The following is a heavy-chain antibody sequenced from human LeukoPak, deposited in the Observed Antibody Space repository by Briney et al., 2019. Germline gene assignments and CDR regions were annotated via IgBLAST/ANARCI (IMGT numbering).Heavy chain of an antibody. D-gene: IGHD3-3*01. CDR2: IYYSGST. V-gene: IGHV4-59*01. CDR3: AGERTHYDFWSGYFDY. CDR1: GGSISSYY. J-gene: IGHJ4*02. Sequence: SETLSLTCTVSGGSISSYYWSWIRQPPGKGLEWIGYIYYSGSTNYNPSLKSRVTISVDTSKNQFSLKLSSVTAADTAVYYCAGERTHYDFWSGYFDYWGQGTLVTVSS.